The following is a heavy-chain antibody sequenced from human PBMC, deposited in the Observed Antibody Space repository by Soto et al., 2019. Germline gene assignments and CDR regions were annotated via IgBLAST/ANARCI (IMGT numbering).Heavy chain of an antibody. D-gene: IGHD2-2*03. CDR3: ASPGGYCSSTSCYGYYMDV. Sequence: GGSLRLSCAASGFTFSSYWMSWVRQAPGKGLEWVANIKQDGSGKYYVDSVKGRFTISRDNAKNSLYLQMNSLKAEDTDVYYCASPGGYCSSTSCYGYYMDVWGKGTTVTVSS. J-gene: IGHJ6*03. CDR2: IKQDGSGK. V-gene: IGHV3-7*01. CDR1: GFTFSSYW.